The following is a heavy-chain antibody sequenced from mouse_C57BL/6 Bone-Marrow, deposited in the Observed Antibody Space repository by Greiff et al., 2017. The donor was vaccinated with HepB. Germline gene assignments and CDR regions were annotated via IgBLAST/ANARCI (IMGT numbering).Heavy chain of an antibody. D-gene: IGHD2-2*01. V-gene: IGHV5-4*01. CDR3: AREWGPLWLRRGAWFAY. CDR1: GFTFSSYA. Sequence: EVNVVESGGGLVKPGGSLKLSCAASGFTFSSYAMSWVRQTPEKRLEWVATISDGGSYTYYPDNVKGRFTISRDTAKNNLYLQMSHLKSEDTAMYYCAREWGPLWLRRGAWFAYWGQGTLVTVSA. CDR2: ISDGGSYT. J-gene: IGHJ3*01.